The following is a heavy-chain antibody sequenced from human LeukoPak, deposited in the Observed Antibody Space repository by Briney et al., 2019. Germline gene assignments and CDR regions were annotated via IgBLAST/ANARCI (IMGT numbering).Heavy chain of an antibody. D-gene: IGHD7-27*01. J-gene: IGHJ3*02. CDR2: IYSGGST. V-gene: IGHV3-66*01. CDR1: GFTVSSNY. CDR3: ARGWGKDAFDI. Sequence: GGSLRLSCVASGFTVSSNYMSWVRQAPGKGLEWVSVIYSGGSTYYADSVKGRFTISRDNSKNTLYLQMNSLRAEDTAVYYCARGWGKDAFDIWGQGTMVTVSS.